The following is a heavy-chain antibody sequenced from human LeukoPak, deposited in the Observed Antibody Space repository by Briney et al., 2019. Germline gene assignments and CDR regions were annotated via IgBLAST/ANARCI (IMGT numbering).Heavy chain of an antibody. V-gene: IGHV4-61*10. J-gene: IGHJ6*03. CDR1: GDSISSGDYY. Sequence: SETLSLTCTVSGDSISSGDYYWSWIRRPAGKGLEWIGYIYYSGSTNYNPSLKSRVTISVDMSKNQFSLKLRSVTAADTAVYYCARTTEGGYSYGYFYYYYMDVWGKGTTVTISS. CDR2: IYYSGST. D-gene: IGHD5-18*01. CDR3: ARTTEGGYSYGYFYYYYMDV.